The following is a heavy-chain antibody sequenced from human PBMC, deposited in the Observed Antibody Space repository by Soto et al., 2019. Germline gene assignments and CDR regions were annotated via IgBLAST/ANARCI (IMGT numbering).Heavy chain of an antibody. J-gene: IGHJ4*02. D-gene: IGHD6-19*01. CDR2: ISSHGRRQ. Sequence: ELVESGGGMVPPGKSLRLSCTGSGFNFGNFAVHWVRQTPVKGLEWVAVISSHGRRQYYSDSVKGRFTISRDNSNNTVHLPLSCLRLEDTAVYYCAKDLGSSGWEYFDHWGQGTLVTVSS. CDR3: AKDLGSSGWEYFDH. V-gene: IGHV3-30*18. CDR1: GFNFGNFA.